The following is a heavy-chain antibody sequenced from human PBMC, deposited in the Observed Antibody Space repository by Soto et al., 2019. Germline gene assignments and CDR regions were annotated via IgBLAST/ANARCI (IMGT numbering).Heavy chain of an antibody. J-gene: IGHJ3*02. Sequence: SLRLSCAASGFTFSSYGMHWVRQAPGKGLEWVAVISYDGSNKYYADSVKGRFTISRDNSKNTLYLQMNSLRAEDTAVYYCAKLGYCSGGSCYAVDAFDIWGQGTMVTVSS. CDR1: GFTFSSYG. CDR3: AKLGYCSGGSCYAVDAFDI. V-gene: IGHV3-30*18. CDR2: ISYDGSNK. D-gene: IGHD2-15*01.